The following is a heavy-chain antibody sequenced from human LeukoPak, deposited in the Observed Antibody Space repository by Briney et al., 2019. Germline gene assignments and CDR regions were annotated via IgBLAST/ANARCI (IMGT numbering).Heavy chain of an antibody. CDR1: GASVYSGDYY. CDR2: VYYSGST. Sequence: LETLSLTCSVLGASVYSGDYYWVWIRQPPGKGLEYIGAVYYSGSTFDNPSLSGRITMSVDTPKNQFSLNLASVTATDTAVYYCARRGVFGSDNYFEYWGQGILVIVSS. CDR3: ARRGVFGSDNYFEY. V-gene: IGHV4-39*01. D-gene: IGHD3-10*01. J-gene: IGHJ4*01.